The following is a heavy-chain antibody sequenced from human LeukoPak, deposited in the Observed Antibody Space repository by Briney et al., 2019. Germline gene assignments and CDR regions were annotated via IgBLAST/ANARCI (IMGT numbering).Heavy chain of an antibody. Sequence: GGSLRLSCETSGFTFRTYAMNWVRQAPGKGLEWVSSMGGSGTSIYYADSVEGRFTISRDNAKNSLYLQMNSLRVDDTAVYYCAREEPGDLGQAFHYWGQGTLDTVSS. V-gene: IGHV3-21*01. J-gene: IGHJ4*02. CDR1: GFTFRTYA. CDR3: AREEPGDLGQAFHY. D-gene: IGHD7-27*01. CDR2: MGGSGTSI.